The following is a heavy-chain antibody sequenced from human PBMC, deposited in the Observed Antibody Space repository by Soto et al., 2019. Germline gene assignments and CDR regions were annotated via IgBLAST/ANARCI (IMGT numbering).Heavy chain of an antibody. CDR1: GYTFTGYY. CDR3: ARDLFVVVPAAPTSYYYYGMDV. V-gene: IGHV1-2*04. J-gene: IGHJ6*02. D-gene: IGHD2-2*01. CDR2: INPNSGGT. Sequence: ASVKVSCKASGYTFTGYYMHWVRQAPGQGLEWMGWINPNSGGTNYAQKFQGWVTMTRDTSISTAYMELSRLRSDDTAVYYCARDLFVVVPAAPTSYYYYGMDVWGQGTTVTV.